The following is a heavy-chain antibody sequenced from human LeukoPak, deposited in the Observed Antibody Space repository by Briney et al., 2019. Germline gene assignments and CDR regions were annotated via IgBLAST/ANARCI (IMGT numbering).Heavy chain of an antibody. D-gene: IGHD3-10*01. V-gene: IGHV1-2*02. CDR2: INPNSGGT. CDR3: ARGAMVRGVIIWGDYFDY. Sequence: ASVKFSCKASGYTFTGYYMHWVRQAPGQGLEWMGWINPNSGGTNYAQKFQGRVTMTRDTSISTAYMELSRLRSDDTAVYYCARGAMVRGVIIWGDYFDYWGQGTLVTVSS. J-gene: IGHJ4*02. CDR1: GYTFTGYY.